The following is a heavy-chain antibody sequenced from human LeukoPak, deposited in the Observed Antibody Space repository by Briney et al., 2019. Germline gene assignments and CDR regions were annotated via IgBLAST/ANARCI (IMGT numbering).Heavy chain of an antibody. CDR3: ATGVLAYCGGDCYGFRGWFDP. J-gene: IGHJ5*02. Sequence: ASVKVSCKVSGYTLTELSMHWVRQAPGKGLEWMGGFDPEDGETIYAQKFQGRVTMTEDTSTDTAYMELSSLRSEDTAVYYCATGVLAYCGGDCYGFRGWFDPWGQGTLVTVSS. D-gene: IGHD2-21*02. CDR1: GYTLTELS. V-gene: IGHV1-24*01. CDR2: FDPEDGET.